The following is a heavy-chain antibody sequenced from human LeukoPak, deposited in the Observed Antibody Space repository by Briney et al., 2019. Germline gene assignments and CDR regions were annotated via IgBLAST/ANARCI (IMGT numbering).Heavy chain of an antibody. Sequence: SETLSLTCTVSGGSISSSSYYWGWIRQPPGKGLEWIGSIYYSGSTYYNPSLKSRVTISVDTSKNQFSLKLSSVTAADTAVYYCARVATATRGGGWFDPWGQGTLVTVSS. CDR1: GGSISSSSYY. D-gene: IGHD4-17*01. CDR3: ARVATATRGGGWFDP. J-gene: IGHJ5*02. V-gene: IGHV4-39*07. CDR2: IYYSGST.